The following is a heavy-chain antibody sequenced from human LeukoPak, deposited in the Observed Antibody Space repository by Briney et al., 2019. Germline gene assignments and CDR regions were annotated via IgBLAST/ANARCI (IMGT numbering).Heavy chain of an antibody. Sequence: HSGGSLRLSCAASGFTFSSYSMNWVRQAPGKGLEWVSATYSNGRTYYADSVKGRFTISRDISKNTLYLQMNSLRAEDTAVYYCARVLSGRGSLYDYYYYMDVWGKGTTVTISS. CDR3: ARVLSGRGSLYDYYYYMDV. CDR2: TYSNGRT. V-gene: IGHV3-53*01. D-gene: IGHD3-10*01. CDR1: GFTFSSYS. J-gene: IGHJ6*03.